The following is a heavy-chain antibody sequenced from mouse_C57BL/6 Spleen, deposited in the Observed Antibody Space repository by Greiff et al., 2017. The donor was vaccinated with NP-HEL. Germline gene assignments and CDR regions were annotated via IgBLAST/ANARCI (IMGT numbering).Heavy chain of an antibody. V-gene: IGHV1-54*01. CDR1: GHAFTNYL. CDR2: INPGSGGT. Sequence: QVQLKESGAELVRPGTSVKVSCKASGHAFTNYLIEWVKQRPGQGLEWIGVINPGSGGTNYNEKFKGKGTLTADKSSSTAYMQLSSLTSEDSAVYFCARKGDFDYWGQGTTLTVSS. J-gene: IGHJ2*01. CDR3: ARKGDFDY.